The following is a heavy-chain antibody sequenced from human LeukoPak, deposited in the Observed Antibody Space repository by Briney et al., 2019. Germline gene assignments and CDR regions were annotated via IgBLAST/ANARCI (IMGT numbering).Heavy chain of an antibody. CDR3: ARAGVEYYDFWSGRYGMDV. D-gene: IGHD3-3*01. CDR1: GGSISSYY. V-gene: IGHV4-4*07. Sequence: SETLSLTCTVSGGSISSYYWSWIRQPARKGLEWIGRIYTSGSTNYNPSLKSRVTMSVDTSKNQFSLKLSSVTAADTAVYYCARAGVEYYDFWSGRYGMDVWGQGTTVTVSS. J-gene: IGHJ6*02. CDR2: IYTSGST.